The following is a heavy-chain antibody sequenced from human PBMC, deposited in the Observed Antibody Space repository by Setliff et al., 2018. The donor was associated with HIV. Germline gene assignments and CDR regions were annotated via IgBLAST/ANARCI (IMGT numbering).Heavy chain of an antibody. CDR3: ARQLSNSLEC. CDR2: INASGDKT. D-gene: IGHD1-1*01. V-gene: IGHV1-2*02. J-gene: IGHJ4*02. CDR1: GFNFTNYY. Sequence: ASVKVSCKASGFNFTNYYIHWVRQAPGEGLEWVGVINASGDKTNYAQKFQGRVTMTRDTSINTAYMELSGLRSDDTAVYYCARQLSNSLECWGQGTPVTVSS.